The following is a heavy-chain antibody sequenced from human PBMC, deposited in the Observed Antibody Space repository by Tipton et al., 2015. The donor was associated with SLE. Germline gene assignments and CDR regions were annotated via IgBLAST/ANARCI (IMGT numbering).Heavy chain of an antibody. Sequence: QSGPEVKKPGASVKVSCKASGYTFTSYYMHWVRQAPGQGLEWMGIINPSGGSTSYAQKFQGRVTMTRDTPTSTVYMELSSLRSEDTAVYYCARCHELVRGVIILMGGFDYWGQGTLVPVSS. CDR2: INPSGGST. J-gene: IGHJ4*02. D-gene: IGHD3-10*01. CDR1: GYTFTSYY. V-gene: IGHV1-46*01. CDR3: ARCHELVRGVIILMGGFDY.